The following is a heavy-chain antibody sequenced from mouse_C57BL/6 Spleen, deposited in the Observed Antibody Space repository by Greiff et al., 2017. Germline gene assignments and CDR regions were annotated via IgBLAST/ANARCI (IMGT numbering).Heavy chain of an antibody. D-gene: IGHD3-1*01. CDR3: ASFTDLFAY. Sequence: EVMLVESGAELVKPGASVKLSCTASGFNIKDYYMHWVKQRTEQGLEWIGRIDPEDGETKYAPKFQGKATITADTSSNTAYLQLSSLTSEDTAVYYCASFTDLFAYWGQGTLVTVSA. J-gene: IGHJ3*01. V-gene: IGHV14-2*01. CDR2: IDPEDGET. CDR1: GFNIKDYY.